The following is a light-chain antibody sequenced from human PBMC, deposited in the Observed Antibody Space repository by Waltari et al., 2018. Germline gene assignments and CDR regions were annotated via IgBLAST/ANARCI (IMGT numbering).Light chain of an antibody. J-gene: IGKJ3*01. CDR2: AAT. Sequence: DIQMTQSPSSLSASVGDRVTITFRASHDIVYFLAWFQQKQGKVRESLIYAATRLQSGVPSRFSASRSATDYSLTITDLQPEDFATYYCQQYFTYPQVAFGPGTKVNVK. CDR3: QQYFTYPQVA. CDR1: HDIVYF. V-gene: IGKV1-16*01.